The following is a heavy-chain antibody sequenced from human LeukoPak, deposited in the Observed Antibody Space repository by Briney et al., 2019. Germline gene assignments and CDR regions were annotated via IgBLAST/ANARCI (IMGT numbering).Heavy chain of an antibody. CDR2: INWNGGST. J-gene: IGHJ4*02. D-gene: IGHD2-15*01. Sequence: PGGSLRLSCAASGFTFYDYGMTWVRQTPGKGLEWVSTINWNGGSTAYADSVKGRFTISRDNAKNSRYLQMHSLRAEDAAVYYCAKEDCSGGRCYSLHYWGQGTLVTVSS. CDR1: GFTFYDYG. CDR3: AKEDCSGGRCYSLHY. V-gene: IGHV3-20*04.